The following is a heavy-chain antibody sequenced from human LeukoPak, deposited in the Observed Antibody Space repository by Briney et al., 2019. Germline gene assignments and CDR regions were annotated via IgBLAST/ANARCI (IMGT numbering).Heavy chain of an antibody. CDR1: GYTFTSYG. J-gene: IGHJ3*02. Sequence: GASVKVSCKASGYTFTSYGISWVRQAPGQGLEWMGWVSAYNGNTNYAQKLQGRVTMTTDTSTSTAYIELRSLRSDDTAVYYCARGYYYDSSGYYDAFDIWGQGTMVTVSS. D-gene: IGHD3-22*01. CDR3: ARGYYYDSSGYYDAFDI. CDR2: VSAYNGNT. V-gene: IGHV1-18*01.